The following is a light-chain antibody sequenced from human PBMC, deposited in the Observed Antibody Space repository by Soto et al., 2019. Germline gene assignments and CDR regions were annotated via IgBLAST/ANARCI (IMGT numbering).Light chain of an antibody. Sequence: EIVMTQSPVTLSLSPGDRATLSCRSSQSLSNTYISWYQQKPGQAPRLLIYGASTRATGIPARFSGSGSGTDFTITISSLQPEDFALYYCHQDFALPLTFGGGTKVEIK. J-gene: IGKJ4*01. CDR3: HQDFALPLT. CDR1: QSLSNTY. V-gene: IGKV3D-7*01. CDR2: GAS.